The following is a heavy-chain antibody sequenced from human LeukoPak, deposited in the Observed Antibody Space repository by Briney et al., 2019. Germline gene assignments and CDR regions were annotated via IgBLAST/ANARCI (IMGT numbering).Heavy chain of an antibody. CDR1: GITLRNYG. D-gene: IGHD2-15*01. CDR3: VTDPAYCSRGSCYTFDQ. CDR2: IRHDGTNK. Sequence: GGSLRLSSEGSGITLRNYGMHWVRRAPGKGLEWVAFIRHDGTNKYHADSVKGRFTISRDNSKNTLFLVMKSLTPEDTAMYYCVTDPAYCSRGSCYTFDQWGQGILVTVSS. J-gene: IGHJ4*02. V-gene: IGHV3-30*02.